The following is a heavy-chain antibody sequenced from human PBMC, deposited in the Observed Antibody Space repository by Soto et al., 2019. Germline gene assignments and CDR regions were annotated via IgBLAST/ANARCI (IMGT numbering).Heavy chain of an antibody. V-gene: IGHV4-59*01. Sequence: SETLSLTCTVSGGSISSYYWSWIRQPPGKGLEWIGYIYYSGSTNYNPSLKSRVTISVDTSKNQFSLKLNSVTAADTAVYYCARYAWPSAYNWFDPWGQGTLVTVSS. CDR3: ARYAWPSAYNWFDP. D-gene: IGHD2-2*01. J-gene: IGHJ5*02. CDR2: IYYSGST. CDR1: GGSISSYY.